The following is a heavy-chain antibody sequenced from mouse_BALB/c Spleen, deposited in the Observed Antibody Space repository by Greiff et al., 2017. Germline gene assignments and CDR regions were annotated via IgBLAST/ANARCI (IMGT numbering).Heavy chain of an antibody. CDR3: TRDPITTVEGYYFDY. D-gene: IGHD1-1*01. Sequence: EVKLQESGGGLVKPGGSLKLSCAASGFTFSSYTMSWVRQTPEKRLEWVATISSGGSYTYYPDSVKGRFTISRDNAKNTLYLQMSSLKSEDTAMYYCTRDPITTVEGYYFDYWGQGTTLTVSS. CDR1: GFTFSSYT. V-gene: IGHV5-6-4*01. J-gene: IGHJ2*01. CDR2: ISSGGSYT.